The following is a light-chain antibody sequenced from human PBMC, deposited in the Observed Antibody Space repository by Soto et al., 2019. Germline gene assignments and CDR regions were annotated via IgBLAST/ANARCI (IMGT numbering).Light chain of an antibody. Sequence: DIQMTQSPSTLSASVGDRVTITCRASQSISSWLTWYQQIPGKAPKLLIYKASSLESGVPSRFSGSGSGTEFTLTISSLQPDDFATYYCQQYNSYPWTFGQGTKVDIK. J-gene: IGKJ1*01. CDR3: QQYNSYPWT. CDR2: KAS. V-gene: IGKV1-5*03. CDR1: QSISSW.